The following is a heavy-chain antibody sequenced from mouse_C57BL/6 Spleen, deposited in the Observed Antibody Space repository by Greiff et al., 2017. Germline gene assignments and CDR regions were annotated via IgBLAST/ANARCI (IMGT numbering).Heavy chain of an antibody. J-gene: IGHJ3*01. CDR3: AREGGYGNYEDWFAY. D-gene: IGHD2-1*01. CDR1: GYTFTSYW. CDR2: IYPGSGST. V-gene: IGHV1-55*01. Sequence: QVQLQQPGAELVKPGASVKMSCKASGYTFTSYWITWVKQRPGQGLEWIGDIYPGSGSTNYNEKFKSKATLTVDTSSSTAYMQLSSLTSEDSAVYYCAREGGYGNYEDWFAYWGQGTLVTVSS.